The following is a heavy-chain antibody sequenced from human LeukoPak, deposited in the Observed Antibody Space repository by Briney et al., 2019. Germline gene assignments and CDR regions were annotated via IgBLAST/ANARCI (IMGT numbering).Heavy chain of an antibody. D-gene: IGHD1-1*01. V-gene: IGHV3-7*01. Sequence: GGSLRLSCAAPGFSFSSNWMGWVRQAPGKGLEWVAHIKRDGSQKYYLDSVKGRFTISRDNAKNSLYLQMNSLRVENTAVYYCARLGLEVGGPNWFDPWGQGTLVTVSS. CDR2: IKRDGSQK. CDR3: ARLGLEVGGPNWFDP. CDR1: GFSFSSNW. J-gene: IGHJ5*02.